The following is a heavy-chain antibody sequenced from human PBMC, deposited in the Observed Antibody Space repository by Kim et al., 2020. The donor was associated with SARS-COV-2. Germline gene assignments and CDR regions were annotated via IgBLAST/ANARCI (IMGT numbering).Heavy chain of an antibody. D-gene: IGHD3-16*01. J-gene: IGHJ3*02. V-gene: IGHV3-48*01. CDR1: GFTFSPYD. CDR3: GRDRWGGAFGI. CDR2: ITKSSTTI. Sequence: GGSLRLSCATSGFTFSPYDMNWVRRAPGKGLELLSSITKSSTTIYYANSVKGRLTISRDNAKNSLYLQLNSLRAEATAPYYCGRDRWGGAFGIRGQRTM.